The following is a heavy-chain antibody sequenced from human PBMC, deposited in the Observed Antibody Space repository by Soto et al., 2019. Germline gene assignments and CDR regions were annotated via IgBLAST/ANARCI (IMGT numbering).Heavy chain of an antibody. CDR2: ISYDGSNK. V-gene: IGHV3-30-3*01. Sequence: GGSLRLSCAASGFTFSSYAMHWVRQAPGKGLEWVAVISYDGSNKYYADSVKGRFTISRDNSKNTLYLQMNSLRAEDTAVYYWATALAARPPKVAYFDYWGQGTLVTVSS. D-gene: IGHD6-6*01. CDR1: GFTFSSYA. J-gene: IGHJ4*02. CDR3: ATALAARPPKVAYFDY.